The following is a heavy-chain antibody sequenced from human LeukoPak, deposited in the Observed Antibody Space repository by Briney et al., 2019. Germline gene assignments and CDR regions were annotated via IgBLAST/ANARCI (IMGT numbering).Heavy chain of an antibody. Sequence: ASVKVSCKASGYTFTTYYMHWVRQAPGQGLEWMGVINPSGGSTSYAQKFQGRVTMTEDTSTDTAYMELSSLRSEDTAVYYCATVPYGDYVELSYWGQGTLVTVSS. CDR3: ATVPYGDYVELSY. V-gene: IGHV1-46*01. CDR2: INPSGGST. CDR1: GYTFTTYY. J-gene: IGHJ4*02. D-gene: IGHD4-17*01.